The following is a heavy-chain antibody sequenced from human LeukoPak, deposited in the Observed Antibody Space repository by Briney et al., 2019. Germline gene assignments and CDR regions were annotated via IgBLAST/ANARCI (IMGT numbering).Heavy chain of an antibody. CDR3: ARDGDIVVVPAATYYFDY. J-gene: IGHJ4*02. D-gene: IGHD2-2*01. Sequence: GGSLRLSCAASGFTVSSTYMSWVRQAPGKGLELVSVIYSGGSTNYADSVKGRFTISRDNSKNTVYLQMNSLRAEDTAVYYCARDGDIVVVPAATYYFDYWGQGTLVTVSS. CDR2: IYSGGST. CDR1: GFTVSSTY. V-gene: IGHV3-53*01.